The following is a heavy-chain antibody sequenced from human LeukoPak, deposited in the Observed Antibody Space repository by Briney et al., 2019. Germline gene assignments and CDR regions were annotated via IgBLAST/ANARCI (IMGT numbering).Heavy chain of an antibody. D-gene: IGHD2-2*01. Sequence: GGSLRLSXAASGFTFSSYGMHWVRQAPGKGLEWVALIQYDGSNKYYPDSVKGRFTISRDNSKNTLYLQMNSLRAEDTAVYYCAKGTIRYCSSTGCYIDYWGQGTLVTVSS. CDR2: IQYDGSNK. CDR1: GFTFSSYG. J-gene: IGHJ4*02. CDR3: AKGTIRYCSSTGCYIDY. V-gene: IGHV3-30*02.